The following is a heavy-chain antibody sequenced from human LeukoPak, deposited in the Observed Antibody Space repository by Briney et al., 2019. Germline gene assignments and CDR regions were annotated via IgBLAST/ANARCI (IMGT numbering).Heavy chain of an antibody. Sequence: PGRSLRLSCAASGFTFDDYVMHWVRQAPGKGLEWVSGISWNSGSIGYADSVKGRFTISRDNSKNTLYLQMNSLRAEDTAVYYCARATPVRFLGDYGMDVWGQGTTVTVSS. CDR2: ISWNSGSI. D-gene: IGHD3-3*01. CDR3: ARATPVRFLGDYGMDV. CDR1: GFTFDDYV. V-gene: IGHV3-9*01. J-gene: IGHJ6*02.